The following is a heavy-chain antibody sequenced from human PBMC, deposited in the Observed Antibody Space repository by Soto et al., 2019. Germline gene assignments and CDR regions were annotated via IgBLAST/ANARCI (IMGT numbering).Heavy chain of an antibody. CDR3: ARVWGGALDI. Sequence: PSETLSLTCTVSGGSITSYYWSWIRQPPGKGLEWIGYIYNSGNTNYNPSLKSRVTISVDTSKNQFSLNLSSVTAADTAVYYCARVWGGALDIWGQGTMVT. CDR1: GGSITSYY. CDR2: IYNSGNT. J-gene: IGHJ3*02. V-gene: IGHV4-59*01. D-gene: IGHD3-10*01.